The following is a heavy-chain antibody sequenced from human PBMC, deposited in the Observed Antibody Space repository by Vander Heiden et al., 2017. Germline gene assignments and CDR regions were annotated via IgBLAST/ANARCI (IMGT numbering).Heavy chain of an antibody. D-gene: IGHD2-15*01. Sequence: EVQLEESGGGLIQAGRSLSRSCVTSGFKFNDFAMHWVRQAPGKGLEWVSAITYNSGDKVYADSVRGRFTISRDNARNSLYLQMNSLTSEDTALYYCAKDGCSGGSCFLDSWGLGTLVTVSS. CDR3: AKDGCSGGSCFLDS. J-gene: IGHJ4*02. CDR2: ITYNSGDK. V-gene: IGHV3-9*01. CDR1: GFKFNDFA.